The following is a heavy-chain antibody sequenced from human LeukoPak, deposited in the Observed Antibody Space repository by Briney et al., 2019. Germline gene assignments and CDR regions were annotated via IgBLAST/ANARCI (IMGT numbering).Heavy chain of an antibody. D-gene: IGHD6-19*01. CDR3: AKDVTGTSGWYAEYFQH. Sequence: GGSLRLSCTASGFMFGDYAMSWVRQAPGKGLEWVSAISGSGGSTYYADSVRGRFTISRDNSKNTLYLQMNSLRAEDTAVYYCAKDVTGTSGWYAEYFQHWGQGTLVTVSS. V-gene: IGHV3-23*01. J-gene: IGHJ1*01. CDR2: ISGSGGST. CDR1: GFMFGDYA.